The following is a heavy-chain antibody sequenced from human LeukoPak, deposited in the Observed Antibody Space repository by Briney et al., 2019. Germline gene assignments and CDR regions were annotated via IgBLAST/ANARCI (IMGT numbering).Heavy chain of an antibody. D-gene: IGHD1-7*01. J-gene: IGHJ4*02. CDR3: AREKDLVTGTTEFDY. CDR1: GYTFTGYY. V-gene: IGHV1-2*02. CDR2: INPNSGGT. Sequence: ASVKVSCKAFGYTFTGYYMHWVRQAPGQGLEWMGWINPNSGGTNYAQKFQGRVTMTRDTSISTAYMELRRRISDDTAVSYCAREKDLVTGTTEFDYWGQGTLVTVSS.